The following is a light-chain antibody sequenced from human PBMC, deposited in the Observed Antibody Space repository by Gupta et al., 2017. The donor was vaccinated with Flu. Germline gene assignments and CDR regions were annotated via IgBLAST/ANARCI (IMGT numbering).Light chain of an antibody. J-gene: IGKJ2*01. CDR3: QQYYSTPIT. CDR1: QSVLYSSNNKNY. Sequence: DIVMTQSPDSLAVSLGERTTINCKSSQSVLYSSNNKNYLAWYQQKPGQPPKLLIYWASTRESGVPDRFSGSGSGTXFTLTIXSLQAEDVAVYYCQQYYSTPITFGXGTKLEIK. CDR2: WAS. V-gene: IGKV4-1*01.